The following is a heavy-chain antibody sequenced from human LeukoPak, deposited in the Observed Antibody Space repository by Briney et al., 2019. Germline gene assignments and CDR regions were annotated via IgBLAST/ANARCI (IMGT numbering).Heavy chain of an antibody. V-gene: IGHV4-39*01. CDR2: IYYSGST. D-gene: IGHD5-18*01. Sequence: SETLSLTCTVSGGSISSSSYNWGWIRQPPGKGLEWIGSIYYSGSTYYNPSLKSRVTISADTSKNQFSLKLSSVPAADTAVYYCAGSRYSYGYLGYWGQGTLVTVSS. CDR1: GGSISSSSYN. CDR3: AGSRYSYGYLGY. J-gene: IGHJ4*02.